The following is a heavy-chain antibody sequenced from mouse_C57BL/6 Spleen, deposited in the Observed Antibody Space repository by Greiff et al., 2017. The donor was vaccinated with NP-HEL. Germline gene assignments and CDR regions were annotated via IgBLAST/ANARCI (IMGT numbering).Heavy chain of an antibody. CDR2: IHPNSGST. J-gene: IGHJ3*01. Sequence: QVQLQQSGAELVKPGASVKLSCKASGYTFTSYWMHWVKQRPGQGLEWIGMIHPNSGSTNYNEKFKSKATLTVDKSSSTAYMQLSSLTSEDSAVYYCASTGTGEWFAYWGQGTLVTVSA. CDR3: ASTGTGEWFAY. D-gene: IGHD4-1*02. CDR1: GYTFTSYW. V-gene: IGHV1-64*01.